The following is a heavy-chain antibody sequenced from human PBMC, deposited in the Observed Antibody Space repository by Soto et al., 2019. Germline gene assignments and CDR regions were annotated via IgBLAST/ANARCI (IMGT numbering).Heavy chain of an antibody. J-gene: IGHJ3*02. V-gene: IGHV3-9*01. CDR1: GFIFDDYA. Sequence: DVQLVESGGGLVQSGRSLRLSCAASGFIFDDYAMHWVRQAPGKGLEWVSVISWNSGKIEYADSVRGRFIISRDNAKNSLYLQMNSLRPEDTAMYYCLKEMLQTDTFEMWGQGTMVTVSS. CDR3: LKEMLQTDTFEM. D-gene: IGHD3-16*01. CDR2: ISWNSGKI.